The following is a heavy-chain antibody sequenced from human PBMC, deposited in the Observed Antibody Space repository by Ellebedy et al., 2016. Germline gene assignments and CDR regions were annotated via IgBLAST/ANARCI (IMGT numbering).Heavy chain of an antibody. Sequence: GSLRLXCAVSGAFIASSDWWTWVRQPPGKGLEWIGQIYHTGTTNYNPSLKSRVTMSADSSKNQFSLMLTSVTAADTAVYYCARITPSYYWYIDLWGRGTQVTVSS. V-gene: IGHV4-4*02. CDR2: IYHTGTT. CDR3: ARITPSYYWYIDL. D-gene: IGHD2-2*01. CDR1: GAFIASSDW. J-gene: IGHJ2*01.